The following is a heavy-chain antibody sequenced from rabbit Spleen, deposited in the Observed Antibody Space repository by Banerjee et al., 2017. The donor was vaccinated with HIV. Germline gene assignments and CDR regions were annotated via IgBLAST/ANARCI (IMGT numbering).Heavy chain of an antibody. J-gene: IGHJ6*01. CDR2: TDTGDGNT. V-gene: IGHV1S45*01. CDR1: GFSFSSSYY. D-gene: IGHD8-1*01. CDR3: ARDTGSSFSSYGMDL. Sequence: QEQLEESGGDLVQPEGSLTLTCTASGFSFSSSYYMCWVRQAPGKGPEWIACTDTGDGNTYYASWANGRFTISKTSSTTVTLQMTSLTVADTATYFCARDTGSSFSSYGMDLWGPGTLVTVS.